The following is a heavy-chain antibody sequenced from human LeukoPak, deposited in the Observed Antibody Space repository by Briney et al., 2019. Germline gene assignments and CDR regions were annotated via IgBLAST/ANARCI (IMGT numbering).Heavy chain of an antibody. D-gene: IGHD4-17*01. CDR1: GGSISGSSYY. J-gene: IGHJ3*02. Sequence: SETLSLTCTVSGGSISGSSYYWGWIRQPPGKGLEWIGYIYYSGSTNYNPSLKSRVTISVDTSKNQFSLKLSSVTAADTAVYYCARYRGVSYGDYRAYDAFDIWGQGTMVTVSS. CDR3: ARYRGVSYGDYRAYDAFDI. CDR2: IYYSGST. V-gene: IGHV4-61*05.